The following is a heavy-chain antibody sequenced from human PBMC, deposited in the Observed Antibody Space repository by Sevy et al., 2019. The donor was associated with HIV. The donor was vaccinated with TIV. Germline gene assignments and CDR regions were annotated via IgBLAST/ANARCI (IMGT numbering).Heavy chain of an antibody. CDR1: GYSFTLFG. Sequence: ASVKVSCRSSGYSFTLFGISWVRQAPGQGLEWMGWISTYNGDTKYAQKFQGRVTMTTAKSTITAYMELRGLRSDDTGVYYCARDPRLNCGIKGICPIPYFDSWGQGTLVTVSS. CDR2: ISTYNGDT. D-gene: IGHD2-21*01. V-gene: IGHV1-18*01. CDR3: ARDPRLNCGIKGICPIPYFDS. J-gene: IGHJ4*02.